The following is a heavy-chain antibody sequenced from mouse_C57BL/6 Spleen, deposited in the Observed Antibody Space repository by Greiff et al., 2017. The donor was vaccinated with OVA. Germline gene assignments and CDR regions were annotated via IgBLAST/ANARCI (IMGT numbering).Heavy chain of an antibody. V-gene: IGHV5-17*01. CDR2: ISSGSSTI. D-gene: IGHD1-1*01. CDR3: ANYYGSSFYWYFDV. J-gene: IGHJ1*03. CDR1: GFTFSDYG. Sequence: EVKLMESGGGLVKPGGSLKLSCAASGFTFSDYGMHWVRQASEKGLEWVAYISSGSSTIYYADTVKGRFTISRDNAKNTLFLQMTSLRSEDTAMYYCANYYGSSFYWYFDVWGTGTTVTVSS.